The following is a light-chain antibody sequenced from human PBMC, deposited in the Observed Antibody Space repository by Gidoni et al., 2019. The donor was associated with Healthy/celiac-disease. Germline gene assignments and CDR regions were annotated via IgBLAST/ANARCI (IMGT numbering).Light chain of an antibody. CDR2: DAS. Sequence: EIVLTQSPATLSLSPGEKATLSCRASQSFSSYLAWYQQKPGQAPRLLIYDASNRATGIPARFSGSGSGTDFTLTISSLEPEDFAVYYCQQRSNSPPVFGGGTKVEIK. CDR1: QSFSSY. V-gene: IGKV3-11*01. CDR3: QQRSNSPPV. J-gene: IGKJ4*01.